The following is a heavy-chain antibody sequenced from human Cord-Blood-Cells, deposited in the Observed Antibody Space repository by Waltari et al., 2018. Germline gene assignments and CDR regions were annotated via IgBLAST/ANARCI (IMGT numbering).Heavy chain of an antibody. CDR2: INPNRGGT. Sequence: QVQLVQSGAEVKKPGASVKVSCKASGYTFTGYYMHWVRQAPGQGLEWMGWINPNRGGTNYAQKFQGRVTMTRDTSISTAYMELSRLRSDDTAVYYCARDEDIAAAGLDYWGQGTLVTVSS. CDR3: ARDEDIAAAGLDY. CDR1: GYTFTGYY. D-gene: IGHD6-13*01. J-gene: IGHJ4*02. V-gene: IGHV1-2*02.